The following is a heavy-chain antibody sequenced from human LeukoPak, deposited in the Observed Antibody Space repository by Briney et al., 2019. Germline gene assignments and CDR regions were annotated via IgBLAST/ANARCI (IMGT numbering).Heavy chain of an antibody. CDR2: ISAYNGNT. V-gene: IGHV1-18*01. CDR3: ARDRNSRYGGNPLDY. D-gene: IGHD4-23*01. Sequence: ASVKVSCKASGYTFTSYGISWVRQAPGQGLEWMGWISAYNGNTNYAQKLQGRVTMTTDTSTSTAYMELRSLRSDDTAVYYCARDRNSRYGGNPLDYWGQGTLVTVSS. J-gene: IGHJ4*02. CDR1: GYTFTSYG.